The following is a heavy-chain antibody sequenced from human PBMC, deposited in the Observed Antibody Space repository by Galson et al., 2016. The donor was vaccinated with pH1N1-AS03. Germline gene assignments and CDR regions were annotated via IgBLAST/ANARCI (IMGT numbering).Heavy chain of an antibody. J-gene: IGHJ3*01. V-gene: IGHV3-30-3*01. CDR1: EFTSSSHS. CDR2: ISYHGNNK. Sequence: SLRLSCAASEFTSSSHSMHWARQAPDEGLEWVAGISYHGNNKFYAHSVKGRFTISRDSLQNTLDLQMNSLSAEDSAVYFCARETIRAGEFDLWGRGTVVTVSS. CDR3: ARETIRAGEFDL. D-gene: IGHD1-26*01.